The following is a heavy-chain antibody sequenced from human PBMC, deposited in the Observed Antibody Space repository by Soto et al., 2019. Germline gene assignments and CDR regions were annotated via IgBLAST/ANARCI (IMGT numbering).Heavy chain of an antibody. V-gene: IGHV1-8*01. CDR2: MNPDSGHA. D-gene: IGHD2-15*01. J-gene: IGHJ4*02. CDR1: GYTFTNSD. CDR3: ARRPHCSGGICYYGLDN. Sequence: ASVKVSCKASGYTFTNSDINWVRQAPGQGLEGMGWMNPDSGHAAYAQKFQGRVTLTTSTSTSTVYMEMRSLGSEDTAVYYCARRPHCSGGICYYGLDNWGQGTLVTVSS.